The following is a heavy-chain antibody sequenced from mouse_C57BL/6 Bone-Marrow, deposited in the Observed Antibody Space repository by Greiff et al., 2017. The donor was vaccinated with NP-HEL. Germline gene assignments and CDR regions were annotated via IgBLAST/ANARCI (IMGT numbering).Heavy chain of an antibody. CDR1: GFTFSSYT. Sequence: EVQVVESGGGLVKPGGSLKLSCAASGFTFSSYTMSWVRQTPEKRLEWVATISGGGGNTYYPDRVKGRFTISRDNAKNTLYLQMSSLRSEDTALYYCARHYYGFAYWGQGTLVTVSA. D-gene: IGHD1-1*01. J-gene: IGHJ3*01. CDR2: ISGGGGNT. CDR3: ARHYYGFAY. V-gene: IGHV5-9*01.